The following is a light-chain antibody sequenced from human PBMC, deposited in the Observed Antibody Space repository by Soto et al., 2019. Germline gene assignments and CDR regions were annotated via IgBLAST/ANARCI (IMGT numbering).Light chain of an antibody. V-gene: IGKV2-28*01. CDR2: LGS. Sequence: DIVMTQSPLSLPVTPGEPASISCRSSQSLLDSNGYNSLDWYLQKPGQSPQPLIYLGSNRASGVPDRCSGSGSGADFTLKISRVEAEDVGVYYCMQALQTPLTFGQGTKVEIK. J-gene: IGKJ1*01. CDR1: QSLLDSNGYNS. CDR3: MQALQTPLT.